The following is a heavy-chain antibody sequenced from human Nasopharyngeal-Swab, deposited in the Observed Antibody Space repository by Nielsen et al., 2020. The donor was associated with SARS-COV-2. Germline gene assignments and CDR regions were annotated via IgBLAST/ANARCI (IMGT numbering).Heavy chain of an antibody. CDR2: ISSSSSYI. CDR3: ARGQYCSSTSCYARGYYYYYGMDV. Sequence: GGSLRLSCAASGFTFSSYSMNWVRQAPGKGLEWVSSISSSSSYIYYADSVKGRFTISSDNAKNSLYLQMNSLRAEDTAVYYCARGQYCSSTSCYARGYYYYYGMDVWGQGTTVTVSS. J-gene: IGHJ6*02. D-gene: IGHD2-2*01. CDR1: GFTFSSYS. V-gene: IGHV3-21*01.